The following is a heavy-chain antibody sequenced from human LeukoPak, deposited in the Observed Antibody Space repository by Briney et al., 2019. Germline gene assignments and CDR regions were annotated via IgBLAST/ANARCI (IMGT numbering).Heavy chain of an antibody. CDR3: ASSGAISMIRNNWFDP. Sequence: GGSLRLSCAASGLTFSSYSFHWVRQAPGKGLEWVSSISTRSGTYTYYADSVKGRFIISRVNAKNSLYLQMNSLRSDDTAVYYCASSGAISMIRNNWFDPWGQGTLVTVSA. CDR2: ISTRSGTYT. CDR1: GLTFSSYS. V-gene: IGHV3-21*01. D-gene: IGHD3-22*01. J-gene: IGHJ5*02.